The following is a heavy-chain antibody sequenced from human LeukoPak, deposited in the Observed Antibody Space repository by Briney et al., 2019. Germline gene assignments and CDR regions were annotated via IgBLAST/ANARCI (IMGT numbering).Heavy chain of an antibody. CDR2: IYYSGST. Sequence: SETLSLTCTVSGGSISSYYWRWIRQPPGRGLEWIGYIYYSGSTNYNPSLKSRVTISVDTSKNQFSLELSSVAAADTAVYYCASDYYDSSGYYPSFDYWGQGTLVTVSS. D-gene: IGHD3-22*01. CDR1: GGSISSYY. CDR3: ASDYYDSSGYYPSFDY. V-gene: IGHV4-59*01. J-gene: IGHJ4*02.